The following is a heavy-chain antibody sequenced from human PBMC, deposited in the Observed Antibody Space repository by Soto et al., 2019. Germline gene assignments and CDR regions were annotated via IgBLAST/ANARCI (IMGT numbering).Heavy chain of an antibody. CDR3: AKDSGSSGWYGMDV. CDR2: ISYDGSNK. Sequence: HPGGSMRLSCAASGLTFSSYGMHWVRQAPGKGLEWVAVISYDGSNKYYADSVKGRFTISRDNSKNTLYLQMNSLRAEDTAVYYSAKDSGSSGWYGMDVWGQGTTVTVSS. J-gene: IGHJ6*02. D-gene: IGHD6-19*01. V-gene: IGHV3-30*18. CDR1: GLTFSSYG.